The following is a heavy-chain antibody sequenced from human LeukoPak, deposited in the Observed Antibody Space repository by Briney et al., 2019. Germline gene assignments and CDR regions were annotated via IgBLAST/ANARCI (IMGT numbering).Heavy chain of an antibody. CDR1: GFTFSSYG. V-gene: IGHV3-23*01. J-gene: IGHJ3*02. CDR2: ISNSGGST. CDR3: AKDRPYYYDSSGYLDAFDI. D-gene: IGHD3-22*01. Sequence: PGGSLRLSCAASGFTFSSYGMSWVRQAPGMGLEWVSGISNSGGSTKYADSVKGRFTISRDNSKNTVYLQMNSLRAEDTAVYYCAKDRPYYYDSSGYLDAFDIWGQGTMVTVSS.